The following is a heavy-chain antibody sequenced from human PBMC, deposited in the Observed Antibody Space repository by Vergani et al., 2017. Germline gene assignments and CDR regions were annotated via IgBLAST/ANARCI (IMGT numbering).Heavy chain of an antibody. J-gene: IGHJ4*02. D-gene: IGHD5-24*01. CDR1: GFTFNNYA. V-gene: IGHV3-23*04. CDR3: AKDPREGWLQFSSLYFDY. Sequence: EVQLVESGGGLVQTGRSLRLSCAASGFTFNNYAMSWVRQAPGNGLEWVSIISGSGGRTYYADSVKGRFTISRDNSKNTLYLQMHSLRAEDTAVYYCAKDPREGWLQFSSLYFDYWGQGTLVTVSS. CDR2: ISGSGGRT.